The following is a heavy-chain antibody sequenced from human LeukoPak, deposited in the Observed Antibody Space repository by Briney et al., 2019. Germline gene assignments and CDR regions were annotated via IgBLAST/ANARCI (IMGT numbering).Heavy chain of an antibody. D-gene: IGHD2-2*01. V-gene: IGHV3-74*01. J-gene: IGHJ6*02. CDR1: GFTFSTYW. CDR2: IKSDGSGT. CDR3: AKVGRYCSSTSCSRTYYYYGMDV. Sequence: PGGSLRLSCAASGFTFSTYWMHWVRQAPGEGLVWVSRIKSDGSGTSYADSVKGRFTISRDNAKNTLYLQMNSLRAEDTAVYYCAKVGRYCSSTSCSRTYYYYGMDVWGQGTTVTVSS.